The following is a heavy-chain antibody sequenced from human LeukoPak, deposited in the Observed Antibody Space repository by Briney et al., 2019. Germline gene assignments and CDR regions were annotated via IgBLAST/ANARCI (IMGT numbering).Heavy chain of an antibody. V-gene: IGHV1-18*01. CDR1: GYTFTSYG. CDR2: ISAYNGNK. Sequence: GASVKVSCKASGYTFTSYGISWVRQAPGQGLEWMGWISAYNGNKNYAQKLQGRVTMTTDTSTSTAYMELRSLRSDDTAVYYRARVGYSSGWYSGKDYWGQGTLVTVSS. J-gene: IGHJ4*02. D-gene: IGHD6-19*01. CDR3: ARVGYSSGWYSGKDY.